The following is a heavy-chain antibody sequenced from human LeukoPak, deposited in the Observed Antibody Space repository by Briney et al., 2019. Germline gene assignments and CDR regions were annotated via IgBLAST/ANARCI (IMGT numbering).Heavy chain of an antibody. J-gene: IGHJ4*02. V-gene: IGHV1-2*02. CDR2: VNPRRGDT. CDR3: AKAARSSDTSVLRFLEWLLTD. CDR1: GYTFTDYY. Sequence: VASVKVSCKTSGYTFTDYYIHWVRQAPGQGLEWMGRVNPRRGDTSFARKFQGRVTMSSDTSISTVYMDLSSLRSDDTAVYFCAKAARSSDTSVLRFLEWLLTDWGQGTLVIVSS. D-gene: IGHD3-3*01.